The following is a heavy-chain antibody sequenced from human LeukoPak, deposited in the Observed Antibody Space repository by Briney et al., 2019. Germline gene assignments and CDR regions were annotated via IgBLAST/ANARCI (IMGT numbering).Heavy chain of an antibody. J-gene: IGHJ6*03. D-gene: IGHD1-26*01. CDR2: INPNSGGT. CDR3: ARGSGSYPPYYYYYMDV. CDR1: GYTFTGYY. V-gene: IGHV1-2*02. Sequence: ASVKVSCKASGYTFTGYYMHWVRQAPGQGLEWMGWINPNSGGTNYAQKFQGRVTMTRDTSISTAYMELSRRRSDDTAVYYCARGSGSYPPYYYYYMDVWGKGTTVTISS.